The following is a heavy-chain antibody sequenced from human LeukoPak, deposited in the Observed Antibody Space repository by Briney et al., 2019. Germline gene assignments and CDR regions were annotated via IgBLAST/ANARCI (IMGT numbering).Heavy chain of an antibody. Sequence: SETLSLTCTVSGYSISSGYYWSWIRQPPGKGLEWIGYIYYSGSTNYNPSLKSRVTISVDTSKNQFSLKLSSVTAADTAVYYCARGDEWFGDVSNAFDIWGQGTMVTVSS. CDR2: IYYSGST. D-gene: IGHD3-10*01. J-gene: IGHJ3*02. V-gene: IGHV4-61*01. CDR3: ARGDEWFGDVSNAFDI. CDR1: GYSISSGYY.